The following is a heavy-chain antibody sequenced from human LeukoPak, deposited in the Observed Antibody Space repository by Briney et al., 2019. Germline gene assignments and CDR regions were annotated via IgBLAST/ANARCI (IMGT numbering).Heavy chain of an antibody. Sequence: SETLSLTCTVSGDSISRNAYYWRWIRQPPGKGLEWIGRIYYSGSTYYTPSLKSRVTISVDTSKTQFSLTLSSVTAAATAVSYCARHEVGPPYSSSSYFDSSGQGTPVTVSS. CDR1: GDSISRNAYY. D-gene: IGHD6-13*01. CDR2: IYYSGST. V-gene: IGHV4-39*01. CDR3: ARHEVGPPYSSSSYFDS. J-gene: IGHJ4*02.